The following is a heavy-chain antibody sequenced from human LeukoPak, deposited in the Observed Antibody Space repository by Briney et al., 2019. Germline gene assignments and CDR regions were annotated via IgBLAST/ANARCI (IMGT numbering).Heavy chain of an antibody. CDR1: GYTFTSYA. V-gene: IGHV7-4-1*02. J-gene: IGHJ6*02. CDR3: ARDNPTAAGTFHYYYGMDV. Sequence: ASVKVSCKASGYTFTSYAMNWVRQAPGQGLEWMGWINTNTGNPTYAQGFTGRFVFSLDTSVSTAYLQISSLKAEDTAVYYCARDNPTAAGTFHYYYGMDVWGQGTTVTVSS. D-gene: IGHD6-13*01. CDR2: INTNTGNP.